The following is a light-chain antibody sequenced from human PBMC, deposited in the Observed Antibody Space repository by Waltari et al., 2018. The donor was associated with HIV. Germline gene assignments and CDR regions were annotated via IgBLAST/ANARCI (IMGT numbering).Light chain of an antibody. V-gene: IGLV2-14*03. CDR2: GVN. J-gene: IGLJ3*02. Sequence: QSALTQPASVSGSPGHSVTLSCTGTNGDVGSSNLVSWYQQYPGRAPQLIIYGVNSRPSGVSDRFAGSKFGNTASLTISGLRADDEADYYCNSFTDTDTLVFGGGTRLTVL. CDR3: NSFTDTDTLV. CDR1: NGDVGSSNL.